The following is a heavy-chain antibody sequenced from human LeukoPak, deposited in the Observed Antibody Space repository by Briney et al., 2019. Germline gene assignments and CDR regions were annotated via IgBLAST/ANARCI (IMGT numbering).Heavy chain of an antibody. V-gene: IGHV3-74*01. Sequence: GGSLRLSCAASGFTFNTYWMHWVRQAPGKRLVWVSRINTDGSSTNYADSVKGRFSISRDNTKGSLFLQLNSLRAEDTAVYYCARDLGYCTNGVCYTRFDYWGQGTLVAVSS. J-gene: IGHJ4*02. CDR3: ARDLGYCTNGVCYTRFDY. D-gene: IGHD2-8*01. CDR2: INTDGSST. CDR1: GFTFNTYW.